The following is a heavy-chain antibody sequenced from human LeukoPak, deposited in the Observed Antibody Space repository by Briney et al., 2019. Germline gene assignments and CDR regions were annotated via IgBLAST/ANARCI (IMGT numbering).Heavy chain of an antibody. CDR3: ARDRGGLYYYDSGFDY. J-gene: IGHJ4*02. V-gene: IGHV4-30-4*01. CDR2: IYYSGST. D-gene: IGHD3-22*01. Sequence: PSETLSLTCTVSGGSISSGDYYWSWIRQPPGKGLEWIEYIYYSGSTYYNPSLKSRVTISVDTSKNQFSLKLSSVTAADTAVYYCARDRGGLYYYDSGFDYWGQGTLVTVSS. CDR1: GGSISSGDYY.